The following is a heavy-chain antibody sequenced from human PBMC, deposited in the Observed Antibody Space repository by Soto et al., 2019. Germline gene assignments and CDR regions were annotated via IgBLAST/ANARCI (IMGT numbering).Heavy chain of an antibody. J-gene: IGHJ4*02. CDR3: AGLMDTVFDRFDY. D-gene: IGHD5-18*01. CDR2: IASRTRNYAT. Sequence: EVQLVESGGGLVQPGGSMKLTCAASGFTLSGSFIHWVRQASGKGLEWVGRIASRTRNYATAYGTSVQGRFTVSRDDSLNSAYLQMNGLKTEDSAVYFCAGLMDTVFDRFDYWGRGILVTVSS. CDR1: GFTLSGSF. V-gene: IGHV3-73*02.